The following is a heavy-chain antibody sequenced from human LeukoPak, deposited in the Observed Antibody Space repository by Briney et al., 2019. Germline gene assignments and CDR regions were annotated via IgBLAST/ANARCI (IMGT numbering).Heavy chain of an antibody. D-gene: IGHD1-26*01. J-gene: IGHJ4*02. Sequence: PGGSLRLSCAASGFTLSSYWMTWVRQAPGKGLEWVANIDQDGSSKYYVDSVKGRFTSSRDDAKNLLYLQMNSLRAEDTAVYYCARDLFSGSYYEDFWGQGTLVTVSS. V-gene: IGHV3-7*01. CDR1: GFTLSSYW. CDR3: ARDLFSGSYYEDF. CDR2: IDQDGSSK.